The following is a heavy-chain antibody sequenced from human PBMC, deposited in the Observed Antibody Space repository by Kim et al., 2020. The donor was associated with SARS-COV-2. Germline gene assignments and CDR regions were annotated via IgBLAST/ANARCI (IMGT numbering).Heavy chain of an antibody. Sequence: SETLSLTCAVSGASVSSNNWWNWVRQTPGKGLEWIGEMYYSGTTNYNPSLKSRITISLDKSKNQFSLKVNSVTAADTAVYYCARDLGSITGTTDWGRGTLVTVSS. CDR2: MYYSGTT. D-gene: IGHD1-7*01. CDR1: GASVSSNNW. V-gene: IGHV4-4*02. J-gene: IGHJ4*02. CDR3: ARDLGSITGTTD.